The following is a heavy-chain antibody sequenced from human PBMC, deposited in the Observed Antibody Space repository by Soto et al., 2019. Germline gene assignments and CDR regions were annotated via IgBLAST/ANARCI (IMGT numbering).Heavy chain of an antibody. CDR3: AREDRDRETGLVPAAIDGMDV. CDR2: IIPIFGIP. CDR1: GGTFGRYS. D-gene: IGHD2-2*01. V-gene: IGHV1-69*08. J-gene: IGHJ6*02. Sequence: QVQLMQSGAEVKKPGSSVKVSCKASGGTFGRYSITWVRQAPGHGLEWIGRIIPIFGIPTYAQKFQGRVTITADESTSTAYMELSSLRSDDTAVYYCAREDRDRETGLVPAAIDGMDVWGQGTTVTVSS.